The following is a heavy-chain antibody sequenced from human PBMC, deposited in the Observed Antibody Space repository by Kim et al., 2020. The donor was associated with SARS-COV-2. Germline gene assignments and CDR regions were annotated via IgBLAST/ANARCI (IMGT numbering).Heavy chain of an antibody. Sequence: GGSLRLSCAASGFTFDDYAMHWVRQAPGKGLEWVSGISWNSGSIGYADSVKGRFTISRDNAKNSLYLQMNSLRAEDTALYYCAKAPIPRGVIAVAGLDYWGQGTLVTVSS. CDR3: AKAPIPRGVIAVAGLDY. V-gene: IGHV3-9*01. D-gene: IGHD6-19*01. CDR2: ISWNSGSI. CDR1: GFTFDDYA. J-gene: IGHJ4*02.